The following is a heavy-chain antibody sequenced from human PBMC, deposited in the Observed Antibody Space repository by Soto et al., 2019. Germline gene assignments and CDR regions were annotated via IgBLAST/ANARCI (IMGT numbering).Heavy chain of an antibody. J-gene: IGHJ4*02. Sequence: QVHLVQCGVEVKKPGASVKVSCKASGYSFSTCGISWVRQAPGQGLEWMGWISGLNGNTNYAQNLQGRLTMTTDTSTSTAYMELRSLGFDDTAMYYCARDLFGEDGAGYFDYWGQGTLVTVS. D-gene: IGHD3-10*01. CDR3: ARDLFGEDGAGYFDY. CDR2: ISGLNGNT. V-gene: IGHV1-18*01. CDR1: GYSFSTCG.